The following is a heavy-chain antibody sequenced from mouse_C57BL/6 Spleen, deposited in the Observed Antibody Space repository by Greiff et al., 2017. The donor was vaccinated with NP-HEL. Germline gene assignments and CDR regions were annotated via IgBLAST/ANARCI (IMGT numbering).Heavy chain of an antibody. Sequence: VKLQESDAELVKPGASVKISCKVSGYTFTDHTIHWMKQRPEQGLEWIGYIYPRDGSTKYNEKFKGKATLTADKSSSTAYMQLNSLTSEDSAVYFCARDYGSSYVYFDYWGQGTTLTVSS. CDR3: ARDYGSSYVYFDY. J-gene: IGHJ2*01. D-gene: IGHD1-1*01. CDR2: IYPRDGST. V-gene: IGHV1-78*01. CDR1: GYTFTDHT.